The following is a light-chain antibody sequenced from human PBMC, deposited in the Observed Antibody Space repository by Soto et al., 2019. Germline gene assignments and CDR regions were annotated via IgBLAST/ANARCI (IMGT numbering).Light chain of an antibody. CDR3: QQYGRSPPWT. J-gene: IGKJ1*01. CDR2: GAS. Sequence: IVLTQSPGTLSLSPGERATLSCRASQSVSGSHLAWFQQKPGQAPRLLIYGASSRATVIPDRFSGSGSGTDFTLTISRLEPEDFAVYYCQQYGRSPPWTFGQGTKVEIK. V-gene: IGKV3-20*01. CDR1: QSVSGSH.